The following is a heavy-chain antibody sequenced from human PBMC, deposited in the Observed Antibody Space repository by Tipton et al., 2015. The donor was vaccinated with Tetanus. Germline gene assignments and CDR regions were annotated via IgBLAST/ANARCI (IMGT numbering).Heavy chain of an antibody. J-gene: IGHJ4*02. CDR3: ARHPPPYCYGSGSYLDY. Sequence: GLVKPSETLSLTCTVSGASIGSISYYWSWIRQPPGKALEWIGSIYYSGSTFYHPSLQSRVTISVDTSKNQFSLRLSSVTAADTAVYFCARHPPPYCYGSGSYLDYWGQGTPVTVSS. CDR1: GASIGSISYY. CDR2: IYYSGST. V-gene: IGHV4-39*01. D-gene: IGHD3-10*01.